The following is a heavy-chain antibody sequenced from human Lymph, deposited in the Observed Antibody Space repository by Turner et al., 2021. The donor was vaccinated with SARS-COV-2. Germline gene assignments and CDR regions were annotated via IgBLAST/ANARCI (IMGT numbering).Heavy chain of an antibody. CDR1: GFTFSSYS. J-gene: IGHJ6*02. CDR2: ISISSSTI. CDR3: ARDRGGYGAYYYGMDV. D-gene: IGHD2-15*01. V-gene: IGHV3-48*02. Sequence: EVQLVESGGGLVQPGGSMRISCAAYGFTFSSYSMNWVRQAPGKGLEWVSYISISSSTIYYADSVKGRFTISRDNAKNSLYLQMNSLRDEDTAVYYCARDRGGYGAYYYGMDVWGQGTTVTVSS.